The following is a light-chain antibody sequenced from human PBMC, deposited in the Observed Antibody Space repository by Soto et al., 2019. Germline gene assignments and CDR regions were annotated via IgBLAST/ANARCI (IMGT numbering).Light chain of an antibody. Sequence: EIVLTQSPATLSLSPGERATLSCRASQSVSSYLAWYQQKPGQAPRLLIYDASNRATGIPARFSGSGSGTDFTLTISSLEPEHFAVYYCQQRSNWPPVLTFGGGTKVEIK. J-gene: IGKJ4*01. CDR1: QSVSSY. CDR3: QQRSNWPPVLT. V-gene: IGKV3-11*01. CDR2: DAS.